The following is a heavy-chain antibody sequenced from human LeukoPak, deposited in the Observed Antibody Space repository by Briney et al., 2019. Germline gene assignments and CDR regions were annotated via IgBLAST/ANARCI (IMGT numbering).Heavy chain of an antibody. CDR3: ARELITMVRGVIQGNWFDP. V-gene: IGHV4-59*01. Sequence: SETLSLTCTVSGGSISSYYWSWIRQPPGRGPEWIGYIYYSGSTNYNPSLKSRVTISVDTSKNQFSLKLSSVTAADTAVYYCARELITMVRGVIQGNWFDPWGQGTLVTVSS. CDR2: IYYSGST. D-gene: IGHD3-10*01. CDR1: GGSISSYY. J-gene: IGHJ5*02.